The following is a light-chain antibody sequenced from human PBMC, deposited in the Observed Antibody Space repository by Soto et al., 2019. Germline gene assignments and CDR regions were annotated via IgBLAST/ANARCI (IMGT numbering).Light chain of an antibody. CDR2: GAS. J-gene: IGKJ1*01. V-gene: IGKV3-15*01. CDR1: QSITRN. CDR3: QQYNNWPRWT. Sequence: ILLPQSPSTLSVSPGARATLSCRASQSITRNLAWYQQSPGQAPRLLIYGASTRATGIPARFSGSGSGTEFTLTINSLQSEDFAVYYCQQYNNWPRWTFGQGTKVDIK.